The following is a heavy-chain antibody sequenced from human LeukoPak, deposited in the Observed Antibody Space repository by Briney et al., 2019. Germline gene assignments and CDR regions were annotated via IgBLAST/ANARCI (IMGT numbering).Heavy chain of an antibody. V-gene: IGHV4-4*02. Sequence: PSETLSLTCGVSGGSISSTNWWSWVRQPPGQGLEWIGDISLTGETNYNPSLNGRVTMSLDKSRNQLSLSLTSVTAADTAIYYCSRESGAFCPFGYWGQGTLVIVPP. CDR1: GGSISSTNW. CDR2: ISLTGET. J-gene: IGHJ4*02. CDR3: SRESGAFCPFGY. D-gene: IGHD1-26*01.